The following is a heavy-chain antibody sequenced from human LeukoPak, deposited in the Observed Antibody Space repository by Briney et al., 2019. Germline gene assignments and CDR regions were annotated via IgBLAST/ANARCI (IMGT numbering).Heavy chain of an antibody. D-gene: IGHD3/OR15-3a*01. CDR1: NNTLSNNG. CDR2: TSGYNTYT. J-gene: IGHJ3*01. CDR3: ARVRLVWGMESFDL. V-gene: IGHV1-18*01. Sequence: ASVKVSCKASNNTLSNNGITWVRQAPGQGLEWMGWTSGYNTYTTYAQKFQDRVTMTKDTSTNTAYMEMRSLRSDDTAMYYWARVRLVWGMESFDLWGQGTMVTVSS.